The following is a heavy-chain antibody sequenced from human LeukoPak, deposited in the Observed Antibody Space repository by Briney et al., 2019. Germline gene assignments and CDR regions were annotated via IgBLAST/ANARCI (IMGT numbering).Heavy chain of an antibody. CDR3: ARDLGGSGTYSDY. J-gene: IGHJ4*02. Sequence: PGGSLRLSCAASGFTFRSYSMNWVRQAPGKGLEWVSSISSSGTYIYYADSLRGRFTISRDNAKNSLYLQMNSLRAEDTAVYYCARDLGGSGTYSDYWGQGTLVTVSS. D-gene: IGHD3-10*01. CDR2: ISSSGTYI. V-gene: IGHV3-21*01. CDR1: GFTFRSYS.